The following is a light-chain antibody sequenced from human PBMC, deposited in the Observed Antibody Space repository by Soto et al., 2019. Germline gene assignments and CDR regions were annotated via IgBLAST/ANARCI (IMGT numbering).Light chain of an antibody. V-gene: IGKV1-17*03. CDR3: LQHNSYPLT. J-gene: IGKJ4*01. CDR2: SAS. Sequence: DIQMTQSPSAMSASVGDRVTISCRASHNINYYLAWFQQKPGKVPKRLIYSASSLQSGVPSRFSGNRSGTEFTLTITGLQPEDTAIYYCLQHNSYPLTFGGGAKVEIK. CDR1: HNINYY.